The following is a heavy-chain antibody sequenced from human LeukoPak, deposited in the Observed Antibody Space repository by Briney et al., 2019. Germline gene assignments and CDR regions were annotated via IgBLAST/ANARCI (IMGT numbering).Heavy chain of an antibody. CDR2: IYSGGST. CDR3: ASGLPTDY. Sequence: PGGSLRLSCAASGFTFSSYAMSWVRQAPGKGLEWVSVIYSGGSTYYADSVKGRFTISRDNSKNTLYLQMNSLRAEDTAVYYCASGLPTDYWGQGTLVTVSS. CDR1: GFTFSSYA. D-gene: IGHD4-11*01. V-gene: IGHV3-53*01. J-gene: IGHJ4*02.